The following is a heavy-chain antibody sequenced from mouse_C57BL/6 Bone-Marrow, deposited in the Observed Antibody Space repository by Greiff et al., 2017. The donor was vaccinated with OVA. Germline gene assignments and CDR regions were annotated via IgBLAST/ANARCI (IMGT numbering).Heavy chain of an antibody. Sequence: EVKVIESGPGLVKPSQTVFLTCTVTGISITTGNYRWSWIRQFPGNKLEWIGYIYYSGTITYNPSLTSRTTITRDTPKNQFFLEMNSLTAEDTATYYCARDGGYYPYYYAMDYWGQGTSVTVSS. J-gene: IGHJ4*01. CDR2: IYYSGTI. CDR1: GISITTGNYR. V-gene: IGHV3-5*01. D-gene: IGHD2-3*01. CDR3: ARDGGYYPYYYAMDY.